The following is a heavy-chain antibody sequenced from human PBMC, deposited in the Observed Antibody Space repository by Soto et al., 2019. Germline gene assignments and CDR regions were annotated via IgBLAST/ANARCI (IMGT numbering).Heavy chain of an antibody. J-gene: IGHJ5*02. V-gene: IGHV1-18*01. CDR3: AREQVEKHKLTLETGFDP. Sequence: ASVKVSCKASGYTFTSYGINWVRQAPGQGLEWMGWISAYNSNTKYAQKFQGRVTMTTDTSMSTAYMELRSLRSDDTAMYYCAREQVEKHKLTLETGFDPLGEETLISVSS. D-gene: IGHD1-1*01. CDR2: ISAYNSNT. CDR1: GYTFTSYG.